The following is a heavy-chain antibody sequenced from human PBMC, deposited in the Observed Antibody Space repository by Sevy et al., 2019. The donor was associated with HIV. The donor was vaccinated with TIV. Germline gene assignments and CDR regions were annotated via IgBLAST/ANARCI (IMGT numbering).Heavy chain of an antibody. CDR1: GFTFSSHG. V-gene: IGHV3-30*18. D-gene: IGHD3-16*01. CDR3: AKLRSAFGPLDD. CDR2: ISYDGSKK. Sequence: GGSLRLSCAASGFTFSSHGMHWVRQAPGMGLEWVAFISYDGSKKYYTDSVKSRFTISRDNSKNTVYLQMNSLRAEDTAVYSCAKLRSAFGPLDDWGQGTLVTVSS. J-gene: IGHJ4*02.